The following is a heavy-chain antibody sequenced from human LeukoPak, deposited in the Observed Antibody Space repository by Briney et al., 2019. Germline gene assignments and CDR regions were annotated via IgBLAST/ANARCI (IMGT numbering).Heavy chain of an antibody. D-gene: IGHD1-26*01. J-gene: IGHJ2*01. Sequence: GGSLRLSCAASGFTFSSYSMNWVRQPPGKGPEWVSYISSDDTTIYYADSVKGRFTISRDNAKNSLYLQMNSLGDEDTAVYYCARDMWAPKWYFDLWGRGTLVTVSS. CDR1: GFTFSSYS. CDR2: ISSDDTTI. V-gene: IGHV3-48*02. CDR3: ARDMWAPKWYFDL.